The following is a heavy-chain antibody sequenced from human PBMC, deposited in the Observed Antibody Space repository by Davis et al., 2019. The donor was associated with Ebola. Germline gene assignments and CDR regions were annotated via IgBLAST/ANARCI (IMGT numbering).Heavy chain of an antibody. CDR1: GYSFTSYW. CDR2: IDPSDSYT. Sequence: GESLKIPCKGSGYSFTSYWISWVRQMPGKGLEWMGRIDPSDSYTNYSPSFQGHVTISADKSISTAYLQWSSLKASDTAMYYCAKTLGNTPDYWGQGTLVTVSS. J-gene: IGHJ4*02. CDR3: AKTLGNTPDY. D-gene: IGHD7-27*01. V-gene: IGHV5-10-1*01.